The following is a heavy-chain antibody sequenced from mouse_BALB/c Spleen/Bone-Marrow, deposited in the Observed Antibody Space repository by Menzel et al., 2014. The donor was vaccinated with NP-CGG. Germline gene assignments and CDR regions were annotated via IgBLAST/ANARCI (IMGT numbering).Heavy chain of an antibody. J-gene: IGHJ4*01. CDR3: ARHLYGNYGAMDY. V-gene: IGHV5-12*01. Sequence: EVQLVESGGGLVQPGGSLKLSCAPSGFTFXDYYMYWVRQTPEKRLEWVAYISNGGGSTYYPDTVKGRFTISRDNAKNTLYLQMSRLKSEDTAVYYCARHLYGNYGAMDYWGQGTSVTVSS. CDR2: ISNGGGST. CDR1: GFTFXDYY. D-gene: IGHD2-1*01.